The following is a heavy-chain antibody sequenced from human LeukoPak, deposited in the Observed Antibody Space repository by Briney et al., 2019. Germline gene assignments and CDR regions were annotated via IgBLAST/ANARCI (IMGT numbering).Heavy chain of an antibody. CDR1: GYTFTGYS. D-gene: IGHD3-3*01. CDR2: INPNSGGT. CDR3: ARDSPYYDFWSAKPGSMDV. Sequence: ASVKVSCKASGYTFTGYSMHWVRQAPGQGLEWMGWINPNSGGTNYAQKFQGRVTMTRDTSISTAYMELSRLRSDDTAVYYCARDSPYYDFWSAKPGSMDVWGQGTTVTVSS. V-gene: IGHV1-2*02. J-gene: IGHJ6*02.